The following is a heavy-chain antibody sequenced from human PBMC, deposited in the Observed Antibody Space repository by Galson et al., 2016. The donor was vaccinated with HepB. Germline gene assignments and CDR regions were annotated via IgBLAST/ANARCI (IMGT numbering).Heavy chain of an antibody. D-gene: IGHD1-1*01. J-gene: IGHJ3*01. CDR1: GFSFSTYG. Sequence: SLRLSCAASGFSFSTYGMHWVRQAPGKGLDWVAVIWHDGSKKYYADSVKGRFTISRDNLKNTLYLQMNSLRAEDTAVYYCARDSVQLERRINDGLDNWGPGTMVTVSS. CDR3: ARDSVQLERRINDGLDN. CDR2: IWHDGSKK. V-gene: IGHV3-33*01.